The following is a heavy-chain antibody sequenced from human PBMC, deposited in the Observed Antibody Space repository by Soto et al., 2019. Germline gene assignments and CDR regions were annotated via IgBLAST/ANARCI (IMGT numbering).Heavy chain of an antibody. CDR1: GFTFTSSA. J-gene: IGHJ4*02. CDR3: SAVVIKSRDY. Sequence: ASVKVSCKASGFTFTSSAMQWLRQARGQRLEWIGWIVVGSGNTDYAQKFQERATITRDMSTSTAYMELSSLRSEDTAVYYCSAVVIKSRDYWGQGTLVTVSS. D-gene: IGHD2-21*01. CDR2: IVVGSGNT. V-gene: IGHV1-58*02.